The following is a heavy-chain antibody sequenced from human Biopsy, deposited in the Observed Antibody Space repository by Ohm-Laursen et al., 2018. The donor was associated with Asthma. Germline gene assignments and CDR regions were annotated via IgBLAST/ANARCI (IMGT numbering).Heavy chain of an antibody. D-gene: IGHD3-10*01. CDR1: GYTFNNAG. CDR2: ISVYNGNT. J-gene: IGHJ6*02. CDR3: ARAVDYSHYYGIDV. V-gene: IGHV1-18*01. Sequence: SVKVSCKASGYTFNNAGITWVRQAPGQGLEWMGRISVYNGNTKVAQKLQDRVTMITDTSTSTAYMELRSLRSDDTAVYFCARAVDYSHYYGIDVWGQGTTVTVS.